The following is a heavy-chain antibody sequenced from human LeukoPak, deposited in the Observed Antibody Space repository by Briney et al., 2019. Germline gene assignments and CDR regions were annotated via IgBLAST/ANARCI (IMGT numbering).Heavy chain of an antibody. Sequence: SETLSLTCTVSGGSISSYYWSWIRQPPGKGLEWIGYISNSGRTNYNPSLKSRVSISVDTSKNQFSLKLTSVTAADTAVYFCARDPTYFDYWGQGTLVTVSS. J-gene: IGHJ4*02. CDR3: ARDPTYFDY. D-gene: IGHD1-1*01. CDR1: GGSISSYY. CDR2: ISNSGRT. V-gene: IGHV4-4*08.